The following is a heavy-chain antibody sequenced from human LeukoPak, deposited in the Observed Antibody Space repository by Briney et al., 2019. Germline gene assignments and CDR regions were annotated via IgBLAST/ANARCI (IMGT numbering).Heavy chain of an antibody. Sequence: GGSLRLSCAASGFTFSSYSMNWVRQAPGKGLEWISYIRRSSSTVYYADSAKGRFTISRDTAKNSLYLQMNSLRDEDTAVYYCAREAGTGSYFDYWGQGTRVSVSS. J-gene: IGHJ4*02. CDR1: GFTFSSYS. CDR3: AREAGTGSYFDY. D-gene: IGHD6-13*01. V-gene: IGHV3-48*02. CDR2: IRRSSSTV.